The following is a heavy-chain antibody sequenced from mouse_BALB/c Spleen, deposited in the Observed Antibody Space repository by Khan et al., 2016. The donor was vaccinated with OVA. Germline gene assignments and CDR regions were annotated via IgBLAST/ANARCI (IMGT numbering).Heavy chain of an antibody. Sequence: VRLQQSGPDLVKPGASVKMSCKASGYSFTGYYMNWVKQSHGKSLECIGRVNPNTGNTNYNQKFKGKAILIVDTSSSTAYMELRSLTSEDSAVYYCARGYDFFAYWGQGTLVTVSA. V-gene: IGHV1-26*01. CDR2: VNPNTGNT. J-gene: IGHJ3*01. CDR1: GYSFTGYY. CDR3: ARGYDFFAY. D-gene: IGHD2-14*01.